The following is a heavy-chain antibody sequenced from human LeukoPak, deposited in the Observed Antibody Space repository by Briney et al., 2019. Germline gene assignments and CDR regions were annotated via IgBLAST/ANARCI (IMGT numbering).Heavy chain of an antibody. J-gene: IGHJ5*02. Sequence: SETLSLTCTVSGGSISSSSYYWGWIREPPGKGLEWIGSIYYSGSTYYNPSLKSRVTISVDTSKNQFSLKLSSVTAADTAVYYCARRTSSIAARWFDPWGQGTLVTVSS. CDR1: GGSISSSSYY. D-gene: IGHD6-6*01. CDR3: ARRTSSIAARWFDP. CDR2: IYYSGST. V-gene: IGHV4-39*01.